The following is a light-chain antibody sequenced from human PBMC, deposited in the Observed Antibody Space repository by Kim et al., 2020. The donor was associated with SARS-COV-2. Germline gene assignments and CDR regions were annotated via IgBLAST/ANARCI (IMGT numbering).Light chain of an antibody. J-gene: IGKJ2*01. CDR1: QSVSSN. Sequence: LSVSPGDKATLSCRASQSVSSNLAWYQQRPGQAPRLLIYGASTRATGLPARFSGSGSGTDFTLTITSLQSEDFAVYYCQQYNNWATFGQGTKLEI. CDR2: GAS. V-gene: IGKV3-15*01. CDR3: QQYNNWAT.